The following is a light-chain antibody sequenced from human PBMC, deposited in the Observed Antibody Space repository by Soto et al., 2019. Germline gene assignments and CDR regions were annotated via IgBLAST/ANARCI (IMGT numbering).Light chain of an antibody. CDR2: GAS. V-gene: IGKV3-20*01. CDR1: QTVSSSY. CDR3: QQYRSSRIT. Sequence: EIVLTQSPGTLSLSPGERATLSCRASQTVSSSYLTWYQQKHGQAPRLLIYGASNRGTGIPDRFSGSGSGTDFTLTISRLEPEDFAVYYCQQYRSSRITFCRGTRLEIK. J-gene: IGKJ5*01.